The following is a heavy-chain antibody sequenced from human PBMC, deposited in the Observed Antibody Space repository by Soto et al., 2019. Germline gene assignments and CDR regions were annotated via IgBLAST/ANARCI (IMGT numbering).Heavy chain of an antibody. CDR1: GFTFSSYG. Sequence: GGSLRLSCAASGFTFSSYGMHWVRQAPGKGLEWVAVISYDGSNKYYADSVKGRFTISRVNSKNTLYLQMNSLRAEDTAVYYCAKNALRGVIYYYYGMDVWGQGTTVTVSS. J-gene: IGHJ6*02. CDR3: AKNALRGVIYYYYGMDV. V-gene: IGHV3-30*18. D-gene: IGHD3-10*01. CDR2: ISYDGSNK.